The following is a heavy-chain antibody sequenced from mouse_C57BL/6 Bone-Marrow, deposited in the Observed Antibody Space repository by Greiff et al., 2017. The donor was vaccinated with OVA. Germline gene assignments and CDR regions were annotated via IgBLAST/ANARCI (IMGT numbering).Heavy chain of an antibody. J-gene: IGHJ2*01. V-gene: IGHV1-82*01. CDR2: IYPGDGDT. CDR3: ARSVLLAD. CDR1: GYAFSSSW. Sequence: QVQLQQSGPELVKPGASVKISCKASGYAFSSSWMNWVKQRPGKGLEWIGRIYPGDGDTNYNGKFKGQATLTADKSSSTAYMQLSSLTSEDSAVYFCARSVLLADWGEGTTLTVSS.